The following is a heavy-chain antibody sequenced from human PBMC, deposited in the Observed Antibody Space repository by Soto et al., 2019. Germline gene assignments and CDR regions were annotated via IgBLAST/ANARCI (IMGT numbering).Heavy chain of an antibody. Sequence: QVHLVQSGAEVRKPGSSVKVSCKTSGGTFSTYTIYWVRQAPGQGLEWMGRIIPLFGTTTYAQNFQERVTITAEESTSTAYMELSSLRAEDTAVYYCARRLDDRADDDFDVWGEGTAVTVSA. CDR1: GGTFSTYT. J-gene: IGHJ3*01. V-gene: IGHV1-69*18. CDR2: IIPLFGTT. D-gene: IGHD6-25*01. CDR3: ARRLDDRADDDFDV.